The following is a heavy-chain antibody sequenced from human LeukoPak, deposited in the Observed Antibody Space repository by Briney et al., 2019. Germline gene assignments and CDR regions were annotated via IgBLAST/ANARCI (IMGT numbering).Heavy chain of an antibody. V-gene: IGHV3-21*01. Sequence: GGSLRLSCAASGFTFSSYSMNWVRQAPGKGLEWVSSISSSSSYIYYADSVKGRFTISRDNAKNSLYLQMNGLRAEDTAVYYCARVSTGGLDYWGQGTLVTVSS. CDR2: ISSSSSYI. J-gene: IGHJ4*02. CDR3: ARVSTGGLDY. D-gene: IGHD2-8*02. CDR1: GFTFSSYS.